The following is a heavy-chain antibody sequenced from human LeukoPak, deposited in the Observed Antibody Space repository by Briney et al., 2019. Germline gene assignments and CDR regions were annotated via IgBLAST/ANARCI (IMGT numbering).Heavy chain of an antibody. J-gene: IGHJ4*02. CDR3: ARERSPAATQSYFDY. D-gene: IGHD2-15*01. V-gene: IGHV4-30-4*01. Sequence: SQTLSLTCTVSGGSISSGDYYWSWIRQPPGKGLEWIGYIYYSGSTYYNPSLKSRVTISVDTSKNQFSLKLSSETAADTAVYYCARERSPAATQSYFDYWGQGTLVTVSS. CDR2: IYYSGST. CDR1: GGSISSGDYY.